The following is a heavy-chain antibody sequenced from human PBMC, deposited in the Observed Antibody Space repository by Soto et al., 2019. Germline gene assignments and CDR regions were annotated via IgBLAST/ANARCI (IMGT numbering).Heavy chain of an antibody. V-gene: IGHV1-69*08. Sequence: QVKLVQSGAEVKKPGSSVKVSCKASGGTFSSYTITWVRQAPGQGLEWLGRIIPIFGVTNYAQKFQDRVTITADRSTTRAYMELSRLRSEDTAVYYCVRDWESTTQTWGFGDSWGQGTLVTVSS. CDR2: IIPIFGVT. D-gene: IGHD1-1*01. CDR1: GGTFSSYT. CDR3: VRDWESTTQTWGFGDS. J-gene: IGHJ4*02.